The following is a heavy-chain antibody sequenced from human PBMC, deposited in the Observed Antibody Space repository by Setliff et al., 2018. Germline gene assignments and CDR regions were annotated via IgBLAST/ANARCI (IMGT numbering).Heavy chain of an antibody. J-gene: IGHJ6*02. CDR2: IKQDGSEK. CDR1: GFTFSSYR. D-gene: IGHD6-19*01. Sequence: GGSLRLSCAASGFTFSSYRMSWVRQAPGKGLEWVANIKQDGSEKYYVDSVKGRFTISRDNAKNSLYLQMNSLRVEDTAVYYCARDVVSGWYRRNNYFGMDVWGQGTTVTVSS. V-gene: IGHV3-7*01. CDR3: ARDVVSGWYRRNNYFGMDV.